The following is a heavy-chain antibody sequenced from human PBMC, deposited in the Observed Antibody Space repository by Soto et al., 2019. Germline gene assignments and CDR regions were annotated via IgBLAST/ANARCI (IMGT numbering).Heavy chain of an antibody. D-gene: IGHD6-19*01. Sequence: EVQLVESGGGLVQPGGSLRLSCAASGFTFSTYTMNWVRQAPGKGLEWVSYISSSSSTIYYADSVKGRFTISRDNAKNSLYLQMNSLRDEDTAVYYCARGDASSGWYNYFDYWGQGTLVTVSS. J-gene: IGHJ4*02. V-gene: IGHV3-48*02. CDR1: GFTFSTYT. CDR3: ARGDASSGWYNYFDY. CDR2: ISSSSSTI.